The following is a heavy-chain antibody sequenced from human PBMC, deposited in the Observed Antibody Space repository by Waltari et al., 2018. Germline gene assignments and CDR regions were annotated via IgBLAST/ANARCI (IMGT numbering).Heavy chain of an antibody. D-gene: IGHD3-16*01. Sequence: QVQLQESGPGLVKPSETLSLTCTVLGGSMNNYYWSWIRQPPGKGLEWVGYTGNKFNPSLKGRVAISVDTSKNQFSLKVNSVTAADTAVYYCVRSYTTTTAPIAGYWGQGILVTVSS. J-gene: IGHJ4*02. CDR3: VRSYTTTTAPIAGY. V-gene: IGHV4-59*01. CDR1: GGSMNNYY. CDR2: YTGN.